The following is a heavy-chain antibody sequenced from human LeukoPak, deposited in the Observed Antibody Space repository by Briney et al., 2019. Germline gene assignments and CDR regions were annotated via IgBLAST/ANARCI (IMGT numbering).Heavy chain of an antibody. V-gene: IGHV4-59*02. CDR2: IKSSGSS. CDR1: GGSVSSYY. CDR3: ARDLYGTYAY. D-gene: IGHD1-26*01. J-gene: IGHJ4*02. Sequence: PSETLSLTCTVSGGSVSSYYWSWIRQPPGKGLEWIGYIKSSGSSNYNPSLKSRVTISLDTSKNQFSLRLTSVTAADTAVYYCARDLYGTYAYWGQGTLVTVSS.